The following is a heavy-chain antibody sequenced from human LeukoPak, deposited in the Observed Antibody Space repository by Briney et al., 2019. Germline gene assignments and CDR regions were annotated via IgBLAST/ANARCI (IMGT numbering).Heavy chain of an antibody. J-gene: IGHJ3*02. V-gene: IGHV4-59*12. D-gene: IGHD3-10*01. Sequence: SETLSLTCNVSGGSITNYWTWIRQAPGKELEWIGNIYYSGSTYYSPSLKSRVTISLDTSRNQFSLKLNSVTAADTAVYYCAKSNGYGLVDIWGQGTMVTVSS. CDR1: GGSITNY. CDR2: IYYSGST. CDR3: AKSNGYGLVDI.